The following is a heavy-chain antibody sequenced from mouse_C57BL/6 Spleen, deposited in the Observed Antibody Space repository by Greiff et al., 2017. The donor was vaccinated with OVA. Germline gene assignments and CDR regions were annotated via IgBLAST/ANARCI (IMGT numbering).Heavy chain of an antibody. D-gene: IGHD3-2*02. Sequence: EVQLQQSGPELVKPGASVKIPCKASGYTFTDYNMDWVKQSHGKSLEWIGDINPNNGGTIYNQKFKGKATLTVDKSSSTAYMELRSLTSEDTAVYYCARLDGSSGPWFAYWGQGTLVTVSA. CDR3: ARLDGSSGPWFAY. CDR2: INPNNGGT. J-gene: IGHJ3*01. CDR1: GYTFTDYN. V-gene: IGHV1-18*01.